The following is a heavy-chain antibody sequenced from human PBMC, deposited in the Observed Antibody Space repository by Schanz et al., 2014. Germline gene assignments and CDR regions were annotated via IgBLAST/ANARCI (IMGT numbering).Heavy chain of an antibody. D-gene: IGHD3-22*01. J-gene: IGHJ5*02. Sequence: QVQLVQSEAEVKKPGSSVKVSCKASGGTFSSDTFSWVRQAPGQGLEWMGWMNPNSGNTGYAQKFQGRVTITADKSSDTAYMELSSLRSEDTAVYYCAREVGLYDRGWFDPWGQGTLVTVSS. CDR1: GGTFSSDT. V-gene: IGHV1-69*08. CDR2: MNPNSGNT. CDR3: AREVGLYDRGWFDP.